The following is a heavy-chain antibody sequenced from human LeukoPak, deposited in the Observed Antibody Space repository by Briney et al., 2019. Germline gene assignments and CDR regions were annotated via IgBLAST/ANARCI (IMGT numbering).Heavy chain of an antibody. Sequence: GGSLRLSCAASGFTFSSYAMHWVRQAPGKGLEYVSAISNNGGTTYYANSARGRFTISRDNSKNTLYLQMGSLRAEDKAVYYCARVNGSGSYYDYWGQGTLVTVSS. D-gene: IGHD3-10*01. CDR2: ISNNGGTT. CDR1: GFTFSSYA. CDR3: ARVNGSGSYYDY. J-gene: IGHJ4*02. V-gene: IGHV3-64*01.